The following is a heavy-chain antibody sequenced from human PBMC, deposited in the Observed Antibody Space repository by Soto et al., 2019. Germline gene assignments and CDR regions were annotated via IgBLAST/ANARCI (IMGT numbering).Heavy chain of an antibody. D-gene: IGHD4-17*01. CDR1: GGSISSSSYY. CDR3: ARGIDYGDYEGDDAFDI. V-gene: IGHV4-39*01. CDR2: IYYSGST. J-gene: IGHJ3*02. Sequence: SETLSLTCTVSGGSISSSSYYWGWIRQPPGKGLEWIGSIYYSGSTYYNPSLESRVTISVDTSKNQFSLKLSSVTAADTAVYYCARGIDYGDYEGDDAFDIWGQGTMVTVSS.